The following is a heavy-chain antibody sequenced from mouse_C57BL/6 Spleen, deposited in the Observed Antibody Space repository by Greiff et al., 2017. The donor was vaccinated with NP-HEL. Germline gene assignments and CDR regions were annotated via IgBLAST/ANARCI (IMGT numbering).Heavy chain of an antibody. Sequence: EVKLMESGPGLVKPSQSLSLTCSVTGYSITSGYYWNWIRQFPGNKLEWMGYISYDGSNNYNPSLKNRISITRDKSKNQFFLKLNSVTTEDTATYYCARRGVYYDYDDWYFDVWGTGTTVTVSS. CDR3: ARRGVYYDYDDWYFDV. CDR1: GYSITSGYY. D-gene: IGHD2-4*01. CDR2: ISYDGSN. J-gene: IGHJ1*03. V-gene: IGHV3-6*01.